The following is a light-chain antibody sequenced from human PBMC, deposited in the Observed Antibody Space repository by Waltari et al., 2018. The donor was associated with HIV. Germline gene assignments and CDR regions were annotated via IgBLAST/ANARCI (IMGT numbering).Light chain of an antibody. CDR1: QSILYDSNNKNY. V-gene: IGKV4-1*01. Sequence: IVMTQSPDSLAVSLGERATINCKSSQSILYDSNNKNYLAWYQQKPGQPPKLLIYWASTQESGVPDRFSGSGSGTDFTLTISSLQAEDVAVYYCQQYYRTPQTFGQGTKVEIK. J-gene: IGKJ1*01. CDR2: WAS. CDR3: QQYYRTPQT.